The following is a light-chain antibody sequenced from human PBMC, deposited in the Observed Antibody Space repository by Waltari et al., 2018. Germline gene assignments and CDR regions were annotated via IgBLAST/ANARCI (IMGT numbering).Light chain of an antibody. CDR3: SAWDRSLGAWV. V-gene: IGLV10-54*04. CDR2: RNN. CDR1: NNNVGYEA. J-gene: IGLJ3*02. Sequence: QAGLTQPPSVSKGLRQTATLTCTGDNNNVGYEAATRLKQHQGPPPKLLFNRNNKRPSGISERFSASRSGSTASLTITGLQTEDEADYYCSAWDRSLGAWVFGGGTKLTVL.